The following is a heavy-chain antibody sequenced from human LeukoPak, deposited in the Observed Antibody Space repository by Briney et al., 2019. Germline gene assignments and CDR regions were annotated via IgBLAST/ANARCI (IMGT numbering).Heavy chain of an antibody. CDR2: INHNAEMI. CDR1: GFPFGIYV. CDR3: ARDHDWAFDL. V-gene: IGHV3-48*02. J-gene: IGHJ4*02. Sequence: GGSLRLSCEASGFPFGIYVMSWVRQAPGKGLEWIAYINHNAEMIFYPDFVKGRFTISRDNAENSLYLQMNALRYEDTAIYYCARDHDWAFDLWGQGTLVTVSS. D-gene: IGHD3-9*01.